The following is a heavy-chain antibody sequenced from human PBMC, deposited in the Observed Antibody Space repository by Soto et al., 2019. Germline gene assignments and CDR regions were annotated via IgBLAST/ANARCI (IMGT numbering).Heavy chain of an antibody. D-gene: IGHD6-13*01. CDR1: GFTFDDYA. CDR2: ISWNSGSI. V-gene: IGHV3-9*01. CDR3: AKDKLGIAAAGTNFDY. J-gene: IGHJ4*02. Sequence: EVQLVESGGGLVPPGRSLRLSCAASGFTFDDYAMHWFRQAPGKGLEWGSGISWNSGSIGYADSVKGRFTISRDNAKNSLYLQMNSLRAEDTALYYCAKDKLGIAAAGTNFDYWGQGTLVTVSS.